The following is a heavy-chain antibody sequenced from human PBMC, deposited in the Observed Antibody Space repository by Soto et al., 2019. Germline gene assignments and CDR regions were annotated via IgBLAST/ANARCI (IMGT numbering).Heavy chain of an antibody. J-gene: IGHJ4*02. D-gene: IGHD6-13*01. CDR1: GFTFSDYG. V-gene: IGHV3-33*01. CDR3: ARDLYSSIWYTGPRYYFDN. Sequence: GGSLRLSCAASGFTFSDYGMHWVRRAPGKGLEWLAVIWFDGSKKYYADSVKGRFNISRDNSKNTLYLQMNSLRAEDRAVYYCARDLYSSIWYTGPRYYFDNWGQGTLVTVSS. CDR2: IWFDGSKK.